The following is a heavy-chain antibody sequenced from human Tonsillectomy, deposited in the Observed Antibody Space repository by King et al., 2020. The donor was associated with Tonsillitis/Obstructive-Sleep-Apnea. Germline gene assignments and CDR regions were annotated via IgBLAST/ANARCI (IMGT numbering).Heavy chain of an antibody. V-gene: IGHV1-18*01. CDR2: ITNYNGNT. CDR3: AGEVGPAVVDY. CDR1: GYTFTSYR. Sequence: VQLVESGAEVKKPGASVKVSCKASGYTFTSYRITWVRQAPGQGLEWMGWITNYNGNTKYAQKFQGRVTMTTDTSTTTAYMELRSLRCDDTAVYYCAGEVGPAVVDYWGQGTLVTVSS. J-gene: IGHJ4*02.